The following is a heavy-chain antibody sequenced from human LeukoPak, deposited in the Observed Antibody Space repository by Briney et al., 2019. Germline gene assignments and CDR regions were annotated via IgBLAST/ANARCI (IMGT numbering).Heavy chain of an antibody. CDR2: ISSSSSYI. CDR1: GFTFSSYS. V-gene: IGHV3-21*01. CDR3: ARKAHDYGGNYGFDY. D-gene: IGHD4-23*01. Sequence: PGGSLRLSCAASGFTFSSYSMNWVRQAPGKGLEWVSSISSSSSYIYYADSVKGRFTISRDNAKNSLYLQMNSLRAEDTAVYYCARKAHDYGGNYGFDYWGQGTLVTVSS. J-gene: IGHJ4*02.